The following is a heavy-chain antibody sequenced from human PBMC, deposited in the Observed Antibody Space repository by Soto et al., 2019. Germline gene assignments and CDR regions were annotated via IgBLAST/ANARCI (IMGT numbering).Heavy chain of an antibody. CDR2: MNPYTGNA. D-gene: IGHD6-25*01. V-gene: IGHV1-8*01. J-gene: IGHJ4*02. CDR3: ARRKERSGPHYFDS. Sequence: ASVKVSCKASGYTFTTCDIHWVRQATGQGLEWVGWMNPYTGNAGCAQKFQGRVTMTRNTSINTAYMELSSLTSEDTAVYFCARRKERSGPHYFDSWGQGTLVTVS. CDR1: GYTFTTCD.